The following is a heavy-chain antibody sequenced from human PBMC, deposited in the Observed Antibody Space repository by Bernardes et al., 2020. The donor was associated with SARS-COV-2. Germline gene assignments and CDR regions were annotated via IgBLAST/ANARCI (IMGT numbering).Heavy chain of an antibody. V-gene: IGHV4-39*01. D-gene: IGHD2-15*01. CDR1: GDSISSSNYF. CDR3: ASGGSPAESGWYFDL. J-gene: IGHJ2*01. CDR2: ISYIGGA. Sequence: LSLTCTVSGDSISSSNYFWGWIRQPPGKGLEWIGSISYIGGAYYSPSLKSRVTVSVDTSKNQFSLKLNSATAADTAVYYCASGGSPAESGWYFDLWGRGTLVTV.